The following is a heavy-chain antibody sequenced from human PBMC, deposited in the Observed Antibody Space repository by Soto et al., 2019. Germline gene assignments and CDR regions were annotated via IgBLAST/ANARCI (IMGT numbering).Heavy chain of an antibody. CDR2: ISHSGST. CDR1: GYSISSGYY. J-gene: IGHJ4*02. D-gene: IGHD5-12*01. V-gene: IGHV4-38-2*01. Sequence: PSETLSLTCAVSGYSISSGYYWAWIRQPPGQGLEWFGSISHSGSTYYNPSIKSRVTISVHTSRNQFSLDLTSVTAADTAIYYCARVHISGHGVDYWGQGTLVTVSS. CDR3: ARVHISGHGVDY.